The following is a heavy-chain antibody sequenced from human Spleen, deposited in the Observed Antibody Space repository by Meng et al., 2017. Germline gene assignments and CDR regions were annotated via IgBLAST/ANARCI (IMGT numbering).Heavy chain of an antibody. CDR2: IDYSGPT. V-gene: IGHV4-39*01. D-gene: IGHD3-16*01. CDR3: VRRINTYGGWFDP. CDR1: GGSIRSNSYH. J-gene: IGHJ5*02. Sequence: QMQLQESGPGLVQPSETLSLTCSVSGGSIRSNSYHWGWVRQPPGEGLEWIANIDYSGPTYYNPSLQSRVIISADTANNQFSLKLTSVTAADTGAYYCVRRINTYGGWFDPWGQGILVTVSS.